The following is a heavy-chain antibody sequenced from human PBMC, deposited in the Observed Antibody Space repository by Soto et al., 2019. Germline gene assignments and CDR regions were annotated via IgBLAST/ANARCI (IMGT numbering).Heavy chain of an antibody. CDR2: IYDSGST. Sequence: SETLSLTCTVSGGSISSSSYYWGWIRQPPGKGLEWIGSIYDSGSTDYNPSLKSRVTISVDTSKNQFSLELKSVTTADAADYYCAAYVVVVTSFYFGYWGQGAQVTVSS. D-gene: IGHD2-21*02. CDR1: GGSISSSSYY. V-gene: IGHV4-39*07. CDR3: AAYVVVVTSFYFGY. J-gene: IGHJ4*02.